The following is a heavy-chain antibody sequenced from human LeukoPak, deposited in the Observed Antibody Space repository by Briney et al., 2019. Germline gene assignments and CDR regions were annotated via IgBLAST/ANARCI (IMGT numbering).Heavy chain of an antibody. CDR2: IFAGST. J-gene: IGHJ6*02. Sequence: GGSLRLSCAASGFTVRDNYMSWVRQTPGEGLEWVSVIFAGSTYYADSVKGRFTISRDNSKNTVSLQMNTLGAEDTAVYYCATLFSFGGNSGASLCTLDVWGQGTTVTVSS. CDR3: ATLFSFGGNSGASLCTLDV. D-gene: IGHD4-23*01. V-gene: IGHV3-66*01. CDR1: GFTVRDNY.